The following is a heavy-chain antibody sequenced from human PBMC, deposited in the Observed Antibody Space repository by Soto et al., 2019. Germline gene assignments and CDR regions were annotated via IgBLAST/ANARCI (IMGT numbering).Heavy chain of an antibody. Sequence: EVQLVESGGGLVQPGGSLRLSCAASGFPFSTYWMSWVRQAPGKGLEWVANIKQDGRAAWYVDSVKGRFTISRDNAKKSLYLQMNSLRVEDTAVYYCARGDYHDTSGPFSEAFDIWGQGTRVTVSS. J-gene: IGHJ3*02. CDR3: ARGDYHDTSGPFSEAFDI. D-gene: IGHD3-22*01. CDR1: GFPFSTYW. CDR2: IKQDGRAA. V-gene: IGHV3-7*04.